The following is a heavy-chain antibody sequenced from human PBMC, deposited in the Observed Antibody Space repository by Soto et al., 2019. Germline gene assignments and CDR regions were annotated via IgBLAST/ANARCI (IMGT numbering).Heavy chain of an antibody. V-gene: IGHV3-23*01. CDR2: ISGSGGST. CDR1: GFTFSSYA. CDR3: AKDKAGVAAKANWFDP. D-gene: IGHD6-13*01. J-gene: IGHJ5*02. Sequence: EVQLLESGGGLVQPGGSLRLSCAASGFTFSSYAMSWVRQAPGKGLEWVSAISGSGGSTYYADSVKGRFTISRDNSKNTLYLQMNSLRAEDTAVYYCAKDKAGVAAKANWFDPWGQGTLVTVSS.